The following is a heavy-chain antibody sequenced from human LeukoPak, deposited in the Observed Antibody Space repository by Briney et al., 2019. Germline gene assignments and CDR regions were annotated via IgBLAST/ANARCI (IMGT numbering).Heavy chain of an antibody. D-gene: IGHD1-26*01. V-gene: IGHV3-23*01. CDR3: AKAWDWESNFLFEY. CDR1: GFTFSSYA. J-gene: IGHJ4*02. CDR2: IGNSDTST. Sequence: GGSLRLSCAASGFTFSSYAMSWVRQAPGKGLEWVSTIGNSDTSTYYADSVKGRFTISRDNSKNYLYLQMNSLRAEDTAIYYCAKAWDWESNFLFEYWGQGTLVTVSS.